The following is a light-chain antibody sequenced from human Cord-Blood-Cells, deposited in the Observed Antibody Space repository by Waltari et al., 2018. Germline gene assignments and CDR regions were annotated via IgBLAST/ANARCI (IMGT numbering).Light chain of an antibody. V-gene: IGLV2-8*01. CDR3: SSYAGGYV. CDR2: EVS. J-gene: IGLJ1*01. CDR1: SSDVGGYNS. Sequence: QSALTPPPSASGSPGQSVTISCTGTSSDVGGYNSVSWYQQHPGKAPKLMIYEVSKRPSGVPDRFSGSKSGNTASLTVSGLQAEDEADYYCSSYAGGYVFGTGTKVTVL.